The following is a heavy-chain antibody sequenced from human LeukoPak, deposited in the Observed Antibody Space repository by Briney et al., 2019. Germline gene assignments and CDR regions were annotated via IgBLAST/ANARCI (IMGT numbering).Heavy chain of an antibody. CDR1: GFSFSRYA. CDR2: LNLGGGYT. CDR3: AKDRMGATAVFDS. V-gene: IGHV3-23*01. J-gene: IGHJ4*02. D-gene: IGHD1-26*01. Sequence: QPGGSLRLSCAASGFSFSRYAMTWVRQAPGKGLEWVSGLNLGGGYTYYADSVKGRFTISRDNLQNTLYLQMNNLRAEDTAIYYCAKDRMGATAVFDSWGQGTLVTVSS.